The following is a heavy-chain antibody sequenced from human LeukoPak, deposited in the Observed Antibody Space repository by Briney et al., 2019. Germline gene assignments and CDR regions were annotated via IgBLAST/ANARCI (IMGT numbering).Heavy chain of an antibody. Sequence: GGSLRLSCAASGFTVSSIYMSWVRQAPGKGLEWVSVIYSGGSTYYADSVKGRFTISRDNSKNTLYLQMNSLRAEDTAVYYCARVGGDHSPHLDYWGQGTLVTVSS. CDR3: ARVGGDHSPHLDY. J-gene: IGHJ4*02. CDR2: IYSGGST. D-gene: IGHD3-16*01. CDR1: GFTVSSIY. V-gene: IGHV3-66*01.